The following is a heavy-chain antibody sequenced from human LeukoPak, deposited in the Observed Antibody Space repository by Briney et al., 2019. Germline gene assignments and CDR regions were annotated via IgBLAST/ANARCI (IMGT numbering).Heavy chain of an antibody. Sequence: PGGSLRLSCAASGFTFSSYGMHWVHQAPGKGLEWVAVIWYDGSNKYYADSVKGRFTISRDNSKNTLYLQMNSLRAEDTAVYYCARGGIQLRSEFDYWGQGTLVTVSS. D-gene: IGHD5-18*01. CDR3: ARGGIQLRSEFDY. J-gene: IGHJ4*02. V-gene: IGHV3-33*01. CDR1: GFTFSSYG. CDR2: IWYDGSNK.